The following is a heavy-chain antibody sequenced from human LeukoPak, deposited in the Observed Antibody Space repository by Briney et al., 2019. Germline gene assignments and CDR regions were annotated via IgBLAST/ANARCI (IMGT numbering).Heavy chain of an antibody. CDR2: INPNSGGT. D-gene: IGHD3-22*01. J-gene: IGHJ4*02. CDR3: AREVYDSSGYYYGLHFDY. CDR1: GYTLTGYY. Sequence: ASVKVSCKASGYTLTGYYMHWVRQTPGQGLEWMGWINPNSGGTNYAQKFQGRVTMTRDTSISTAYMELSRLRSDDTAVYYCAREVYDSSGYYYGLHFDYWGQGTLVTVSS. V-gene: IGHV1-2*02.